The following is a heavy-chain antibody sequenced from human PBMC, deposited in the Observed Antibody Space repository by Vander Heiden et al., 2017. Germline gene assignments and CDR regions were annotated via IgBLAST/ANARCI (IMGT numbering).Heavy chain of an antibody. Sequence: SFTSYWIGWVRQMPGKGLEWMGIIYPGDSDTRYSPSFQGQVTISADKSISTAYLQWSSLKASDTAMYYCARSVYGSGSYRAIQRWTRYGMDVWGQGTTVTVSS. J-gene: IGHJ6*02. V-gene: IGHV5-51*01. D-gene: IGHD3-10*01. CDR2: IYPGDSDT. CDR3: ARSVYGSGSYRAIQRWTRYGMDV. CDR1: SFTSYW.